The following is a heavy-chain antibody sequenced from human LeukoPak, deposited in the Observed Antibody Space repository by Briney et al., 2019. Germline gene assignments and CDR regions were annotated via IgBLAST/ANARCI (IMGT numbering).Heavy chain of an antibody. Sequence: PGGSLRLSCAAAGFTFSGYAVSWVRQAPGKGLEWVSTISGSGASTYYADSVKGRFTIPRDNSKNTLYLQMNSLRAEDTAVYYCAKRDTMIRGLDYWGQGTLVTVSS. CDR1: GFTFSGYA. V-gene: IGHV3-23*01. D-gene: IGHD3-10*01. CDR3: AKRDTMIRGLDY. J-gene: IGHJ4*02. CDR2: ISGSGAST.